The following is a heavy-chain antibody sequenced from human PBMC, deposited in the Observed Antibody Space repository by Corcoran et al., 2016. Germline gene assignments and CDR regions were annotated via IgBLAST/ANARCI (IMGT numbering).Heavy chain of an antibody. J-gene: IGHJ6*02. CDR1: GYTFTSYG. CDR2: ISAYNGNT. D-gene: IGHD6-6*01. CDR3: ASGLAALAVLGGMDV. Sequence: QVQLVQSGAEVKKPGASVKVSCKASGYTFTSYGISWVRPAPGQGLELMGWISAYNGNTNYAQKLQGRVTMTTATSTSTAYMALRSLRSDDTAVYDCASGLAALAVLGGMDVWGQGTTVTVSS. V-gene: IGHV1-18*01.